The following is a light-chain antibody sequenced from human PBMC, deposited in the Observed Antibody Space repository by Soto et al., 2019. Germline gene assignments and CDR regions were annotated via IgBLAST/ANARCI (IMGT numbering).Light chain of an antibody. CDR2: DAS. CDR3: QQFYNLPYT. J-gene: IGKJ2*01. Sequence: DIQVTQSPPSLSASVGDRVTISCQASQDISTSFNWYQQKPGKAPKLLIYDASSSETGVPSRFSGSGSGTHFTFTITSLQPEDIATYYCQQFYNLPYTFGQGTKLEIK. V-gene: IGKV1-33*01. CDR1: QDISTS.